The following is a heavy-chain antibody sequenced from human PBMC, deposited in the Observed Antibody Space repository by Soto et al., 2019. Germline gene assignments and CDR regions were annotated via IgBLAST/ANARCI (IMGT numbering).Heavy chain of an antibody. J-gene: IGHJ6*03. CDR1: GFTFSSYA. CDR3: AKDKEIPLRWFGEEYYYYMDV. D-gene: IGHD3-10*01. V-gene: IGHV3-23*01. Sequence: GGSLRLSCAASGFTFSSYAMSWVRQAPGKGLEWVSAISGSGGSTYYADSVKGRFTISRDNSKNTLYLQTNSLRAEDTAVYYCAKDKEIPLRWFGEEYYYYMDVWGKGTTVTVSS. CDR2: ISGSGGST.